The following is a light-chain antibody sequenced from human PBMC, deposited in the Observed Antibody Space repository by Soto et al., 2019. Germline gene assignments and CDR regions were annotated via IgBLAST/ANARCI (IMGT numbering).Light chain of an antibody. CDR3: MQALENPLA. CDR1: QSLLHSNGYTY. V-gene: IGKV2-28*01. J-gene: IGKJ3*01. CDR2: WSS. Sequence: DIVMTQSPLSLSVTPGESASISCTSSQSLLHSNGYTYLDWYLQKPGQSPQLLIYWSSNRASGVPDRVSGSGSGTDFTLKISRVEAEDVGVDYCMQALENPLAFGPGTRVDV.